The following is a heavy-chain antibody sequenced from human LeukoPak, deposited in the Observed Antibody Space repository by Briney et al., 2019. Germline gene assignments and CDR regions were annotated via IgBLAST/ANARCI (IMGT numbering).Heavy chain of an antibody. CDR3: ARDQSRSSTMVRGVPPDWFDP. CDR2: INHSGST. Sequence: ASETLSLTCAVYGGSFSGYYWSWIRQPPGKGLEWIGEINHSGSTNYNPSLKSRVTISVDTSKNQFSLKLSSVTAADTAVYYCARDQSRSSTMVRGVPPDWFDPWGQGTLVTVSS. CDR1: GGSFSGYY. D-gene: IGHD3-10*01. V-gene: IGHV4-34*01. J-gene: IGHJ5*02.